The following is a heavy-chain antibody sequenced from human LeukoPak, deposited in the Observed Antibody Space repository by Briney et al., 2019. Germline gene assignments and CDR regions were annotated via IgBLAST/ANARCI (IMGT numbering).Heavy chain of an antibody. CDR3: AKDIGVRNYDSSGLYFDY. V-gene: IGHV3-9*01. J-gene: IGHJ4*02. Sequence: PGRSLRLSCAASGFTFDDYAMHWVRQAPGKGLGWVSGISWNSGSIGYADSVKGRFTIYRDNAKNSLYLQMNSLRAEDTALYYCAKDIGVRNYDSSGLYFDYWGQGTLVTVSS. CDR2: ISWNSGSI. CDR1: GFTFDDYA. D-gene: IGHD3-22*01.